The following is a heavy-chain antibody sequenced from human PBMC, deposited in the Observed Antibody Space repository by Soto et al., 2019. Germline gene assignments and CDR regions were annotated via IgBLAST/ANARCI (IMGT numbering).Heavy chain of an antibody. CDR1: GFTFSSYV. Sequence: EVQLLESGGGLVQPGGSLRLSCAASGFTFSSYVMSWVRQAPGKGLEWVSAISGSGGSTYYADSVKGRFTISRDNSKNALYLQMNGLRAEDTAVYYCAKAGAPVVADTVIDYWGQGTLVTVSS. CDR3: AKAGAPVVADTVIDY. V-gene: IGHV3-23*01. J-gene: IGHJ4*02. D-gene: IGHD2-15*01. CDR2: ISGSGGST.